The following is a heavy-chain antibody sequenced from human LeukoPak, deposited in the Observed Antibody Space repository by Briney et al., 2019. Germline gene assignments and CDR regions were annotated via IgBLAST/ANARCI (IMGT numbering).Heavy chain of an antibody. CDR1: GYTFTGYY. CDR3: ARDRGGATDIGAVDY. CDR2: INPNSGGT. D-gene: IGHD1-26*01. J-gene: IGHJ4*02. V-gene: IGHV1-2*02. Sequence: ASVKVSCKASGYTFTGYYMHWVRQAPGQGLEWMGWINPNSGGTNYAQKFQGRVTMTRDTSISTAYMGLSRLRSDDTAVYYCARDRGGATDIGAVDYWGQGTLVTVSS.